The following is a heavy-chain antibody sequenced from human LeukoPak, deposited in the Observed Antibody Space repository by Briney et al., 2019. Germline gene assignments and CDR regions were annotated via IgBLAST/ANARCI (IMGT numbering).Heavy chain of an antibody. V-gene: IGHV2-5*02. CDR2: IFWDDDK. CDR1: GFSLTTSGVG. CDR3: AHIMLAAGLDY. J-gene: IGHJ4*02. Sequence: SGPTLVSPTQTLTLTCTFSGFSLTTSGVGVGWIRQPPGKALEWLADIFWDDDKRYSPSLKSRLTITKDTSKNQVVLTMTRMDPLDTATFYCAHIMLAAGLDYWGQGTLVTVSS. D-gene: IGHD6-13*01.